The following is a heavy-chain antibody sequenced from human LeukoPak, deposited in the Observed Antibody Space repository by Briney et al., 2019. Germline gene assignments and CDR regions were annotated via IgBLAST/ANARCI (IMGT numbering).Heavy chain of an antibody. CDR1: GFTFSSYG. V-gene: IGHV3-30*02. Sequence: GGSLRLSCAASGFTFSSYGMHWVRQAPGKGLEWVAFIRYDGSNKYYADSVKGRFTISRDNSKNTLYLQMNSLRAEDTAVYYCARGGYDSSGYLRYWGQGTLVTVSS. D-gene: IGHD3-22*01. J-gene: IGHJ4*02. CDR3: ARGGYDSSGYLRY. CDR2: IRYDGSNK.